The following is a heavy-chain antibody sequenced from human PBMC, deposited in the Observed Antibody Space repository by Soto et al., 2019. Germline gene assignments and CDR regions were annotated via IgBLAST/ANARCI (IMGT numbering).Heavy chain of an antibody. CDR1: GFTFTSSA. CDR3: AADRLAVAGTGWFDP. J-gene: IGHJ5*02. CDR2: IVVGSGNT. D-gene: IGHD6-19*01. Sequence: SVKVSGKASGFTFTSSAVQWVRQARGQRLEWIGWIVVGSGNTNYAQKFQERVTITRDMSTSTAYMELSSLRSEDTAVYYCAADRLAVAGTGWFDPWGQGTLVPVSS. V-gene: IGHV1-58*01.